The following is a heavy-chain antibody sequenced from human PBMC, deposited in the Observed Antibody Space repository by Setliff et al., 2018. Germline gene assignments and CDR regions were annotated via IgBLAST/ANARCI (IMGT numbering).Heavy chain of an antibody. V-gene: IGHV4-61*05. CDR3: ARQDRFYDSSVFVEYFEH. J-gene: IGHJ1*01. CDR1: GDSISNSDYY. D-gene: IGHD3-22*01. Sequence: NPSETLSLTCIVAGDSISNSDYYWGWIRQPPGKGLEWIGDIYSSGNTNYNPSLKSRVTISFNTSKNQISLNLSSVTPADTAVYYCARQDRFYDSSVFVEYFEHWGQGTLVTVSS. CDR2: IYSSGNT.